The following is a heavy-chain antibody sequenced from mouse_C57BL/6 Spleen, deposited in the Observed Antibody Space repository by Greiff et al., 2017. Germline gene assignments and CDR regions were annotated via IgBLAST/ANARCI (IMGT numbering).Heavy chain of an antibody. J-gene: IGHJ2*01. V-gene: IGHV1-69*01. D-gene: IGHD2-1*01. CDR2: IDPSDSYT. CDR1: GYTFTSYW. Sequence: VQLQQPGAELVMPGASVKLSCKASGYTFTSYWMHWVKQRPGQGLEWIGEIDPSDSYTNYNQKFKGKSTLTVDKSSSTAYMQLSSLTSEDSAVYYCARGDGNYLYYFDYWGQGTTLTVSS. CDR3: ARGDGNYLYYFDY.